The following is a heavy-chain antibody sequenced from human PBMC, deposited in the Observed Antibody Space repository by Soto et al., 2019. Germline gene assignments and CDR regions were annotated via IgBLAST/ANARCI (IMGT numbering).Heavy chain of an antibody. CDR1: GFTFSNYG. CDR2: IWYDGNNK. V-gene: IGHV3-33*01. Sequence: LRLSCAASGFTFSNYGMHWVRQAPGKGLEWVAVIWYDGNNKYCADSVKGRFTISRDNSNNTLYVQMTSLRAEDTAVYYCARGLHSLFDYWGQGTLVTVSS. J-gene: IGHJ4*02. D-gene: IGHD2-21*01. CDR3: ARGLHSLFDY.